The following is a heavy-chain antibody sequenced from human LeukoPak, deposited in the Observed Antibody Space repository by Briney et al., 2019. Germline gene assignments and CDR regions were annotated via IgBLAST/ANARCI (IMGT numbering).Heavy chain of an antibody. CDR2: ISWNSGSI. D-gene: IGHD1-26*01. CDR3: AKDIRGSYYYPAFDI. CDR1: GFTFDDYA. V-gene: IGHV3-9*01. Sequence: GRSLRLSCAASGFTFDDYAMHWVRQAPGKGLEWVSGISWNSGSIGYADSVKGRFTISRDNAKNSLYLQMNSLRAEDTALYYCAKDIRGSYYYPAFDIWGQGTMVTVSS. J-gene: IGHJ3*02.